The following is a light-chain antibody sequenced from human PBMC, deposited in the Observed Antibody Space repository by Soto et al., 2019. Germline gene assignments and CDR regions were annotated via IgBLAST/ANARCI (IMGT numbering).Light chain of an antibody. CDR2: EVS. V-gene: IGLV2-14*01. CDR1: SSDVGGYNY. Sequence: QSVLTQPASVSGSPGQSITISCTGTSSDVGGYNYVSWYQHHPGKAPKLMIYEVSDRPSGISNRFSGSKSGNTASLTISGLQAEDEADYYCSSYTSTTTYVFGTGTKVTV. CDR3: SSYTSTTTYV. J-gene: IGLJ1*01.